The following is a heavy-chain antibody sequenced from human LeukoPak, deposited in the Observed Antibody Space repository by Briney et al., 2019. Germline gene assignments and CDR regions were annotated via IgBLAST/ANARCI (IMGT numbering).Heavy chain of an antibody. J-gene: IGHJ4*02. CDR1: GGSISSSGSY. V-gene: IGHV4-39*07. CDR3: AREVPGD. CDR2: IYYSGST. Sequence: SETLSLTCTVSGGSISSSGSYWGWIRQPPRRGLEWIGTIYYSGSTYYNSPLKSRVSISGDASKNQFSLKLRSVTAADTAVYYCAREVPGDWGQGTLVTVSS.